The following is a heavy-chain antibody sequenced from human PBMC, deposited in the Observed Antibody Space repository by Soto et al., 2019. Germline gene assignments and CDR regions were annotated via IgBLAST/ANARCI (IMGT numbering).Heavy chain of an antibody. J-gene: IGHJ6*02. CDR1: GGSISSYY. CDR3: ARVVREQLVTPAGYYYYGMDV. D-gene: IGHD6-13*01. CDR2: IYYSGST. Sequence: LSLTCTVSGGSISSYYWSWIRQPPGKGLEWIGYIYYSGSTNYNPSLKSRVTISVDTSKNQFSLKLSSVTAADTAVYYCARVVREQLVTPAGYYYYGMDVWGQGTTVTVSS. V-gene: IGHV4-59*01.